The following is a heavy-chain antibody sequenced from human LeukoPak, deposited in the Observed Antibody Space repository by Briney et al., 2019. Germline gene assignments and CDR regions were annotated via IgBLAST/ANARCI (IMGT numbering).Heavy chain of an antibody. Sequence: PGRSLRLSCAASGFTFSSYGMHWVRQAPGKGLEWVAVIWYDGSNKYYADSVKGRFTISRDNSKNTLYLQMNSLRAEDTAVYYCARDLVRDYDSSGFFDYWGQGTLVTVSS. V-gene: IGHV3-33*01. D-gene: IGHD3-22*01. CDR1: GFTFSSYG. CDR3: ARDLVRDYDSSGFFDY. CDR2: IWYDGSNK. J-gene: IGHJ4*02.